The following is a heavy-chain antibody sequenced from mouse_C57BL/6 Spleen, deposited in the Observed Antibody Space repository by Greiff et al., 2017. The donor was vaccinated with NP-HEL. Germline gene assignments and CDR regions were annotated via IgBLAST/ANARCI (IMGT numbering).Heavy chain of an antibody. Sequence: QVQLQQPGAELVMPGASVKLSCKASGYTFTSYWMHWVKQRPGQGLEWIGEIDPSDSYTNYNQKFKGKSTLTVDKSSSTAYMQLSSLTSEDSAVYYCAVYYGSSQAWFAYWSQGTLVTVSA. J-gene: IGHJ3*01. V-gene: IGHV1-69*01. CDR3: AVYYGSSQAWFAY. CDR1: GYTFTSYW. D-gene: IGHD1-1*01. CDR2: IDPSDSYT.